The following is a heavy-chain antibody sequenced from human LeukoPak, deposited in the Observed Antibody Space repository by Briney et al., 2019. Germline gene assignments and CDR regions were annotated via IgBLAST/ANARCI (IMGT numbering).Heavy chain of an antibody. V-gene: IGHV4-59*01. CDR2: IYYSGST. J-gene: IGHJ6*04. D-gene: IGHD3-9*01. CDR3: ARDSSYYDILTGHYYYYGMDV. Sequence: PSETLSLTCTVSGGSISSYYWSWIRQPTGKGLEWIGYIYYSGSTNYNPSLKSRVTISVDTSKNQFSLKLSSVTAADTAVYYCARDSSYYDILTGHYYYYGMDVWGKGTTVTVSS. CDR1: GGSISSYY.